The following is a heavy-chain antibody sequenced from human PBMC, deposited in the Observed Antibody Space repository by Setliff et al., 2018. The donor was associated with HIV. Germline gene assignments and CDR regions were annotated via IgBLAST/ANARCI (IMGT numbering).Heavy chain of an antibody. CDR1: GYTLTDLS. Sequence: SCKVSGYTLTDLSIHWVRQAPGKGLEWVSSITSTSDYIYYADSVKGRFTVSRDNSKNTVSLQMNSLRAEDTAVYYCARDPPRSGWTLDYWGQGTPVTVSS. V-gene: IGHV3-21*01. J-gene: IGHJ4*02. CDR2: ITSTSDYI. D-gene: IGHD6-19*01. CDR3: ARDPPRSGWTLDY.